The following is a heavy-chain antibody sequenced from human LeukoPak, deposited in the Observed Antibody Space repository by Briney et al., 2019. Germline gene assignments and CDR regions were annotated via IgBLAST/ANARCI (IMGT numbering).Heavy chain of an antibody. J-gene: IGHJ4*02. CDR3: VSETYYYGSGSYYKGQL. CDR2: INSDGSST. D-gene: IGHD3-10*01. CDR1: GFTLSSYV. V-gene: IGHV3-74*03. Sequence: GGSLRLSCAASGFTLSSYVMYWVRHAPGKGLVWVSRINSDGSSTTYADSVKGRFTISRDNAKNTLHLQMNSLRVEDTAVYYCVSETYYYGSGSYYKGQLWGQGTLVTVSS.